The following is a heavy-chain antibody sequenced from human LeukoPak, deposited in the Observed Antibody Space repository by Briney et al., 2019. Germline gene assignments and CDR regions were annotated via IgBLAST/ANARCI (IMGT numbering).Heavy chain of an antibody. D-gene: IGHD2-2*01. CDR2: ISYDGSNK. CDR3: AKVALYCSSTSCYDIGAMDV. Sequence: GGSLRLSCAASGFTFSSYGMHWVRQAPGKGLEWVAAISYDGSNKYYADSVKGRFTISRDNSKNTLYLQMNSLRAEDTAVYYCAKVALYCSSTSCYDIGAMDVWGQGTTVTVSS. V-gene: IGHV3-30*18. CDR1: GFTFSSYG. J-gene: IGHJ6*02.